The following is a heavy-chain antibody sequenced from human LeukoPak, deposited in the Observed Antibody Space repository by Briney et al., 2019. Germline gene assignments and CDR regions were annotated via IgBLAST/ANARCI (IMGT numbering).Heavy chain of an antibody. CDR2: IGTAGDT. D-gene: IGHD1-7*01. CDR1: GITSSTYD. CDR3: ARGPVVGITGTKGYFDY. Sequence: GGSLRLSCAASGITSSTYDIHWVRQARGKGLEWVSSIGTAGDTYYAGSVRGRFTISRENVKNAFYLQMNSLRPGDTAVYYCARGPVVGITGTKGYFDYWGHGTLVTVSS. V-gene: IGHV3-13*01. J-gene: IGHJ4*01.